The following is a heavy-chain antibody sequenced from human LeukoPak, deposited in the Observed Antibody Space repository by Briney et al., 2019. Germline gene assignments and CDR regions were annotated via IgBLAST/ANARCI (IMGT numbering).Heavy chain of an antibody. CDR1: GGTFSSYA. V-gene: IGHV1-69*04. J-gene: IGHJ5*02. D-gene: IGHD3-10*01. Sequence: ASVKVSCKASGGTFSSYAISWVRQAPGQGLEWMGRIIPILGIANYAQKFQGRVTITADKSTSTAYMELSSLRSEDTAVYYCARDMVRGIILSVDPWGQGTLVTVSS. CDR2: IIPILGIA. CDR3: ARDMVRGIILSVDP.